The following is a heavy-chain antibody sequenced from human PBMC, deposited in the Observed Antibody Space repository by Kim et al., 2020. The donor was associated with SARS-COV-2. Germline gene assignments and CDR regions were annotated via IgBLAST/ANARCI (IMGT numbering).Heavy chain of an antibody. J-gene: IGHJ4*02. CDR3: ARVDYATEPHFFDY. Sequence: ASVKVSCKASGYTFTGYYMHWVRQAPGQGLEWMGWINPNSGGTNYAQKFQGRVTMTRDTSISTAYMELSRLRSDDTAVYYCARVDYATEPHFFDYWGQGTLVTVSS. CDR2: INPNSGGT. V-gene: IGHV1-2*02. D-gene: IGHD2-2*01. CDR1: GYTFTGYY.